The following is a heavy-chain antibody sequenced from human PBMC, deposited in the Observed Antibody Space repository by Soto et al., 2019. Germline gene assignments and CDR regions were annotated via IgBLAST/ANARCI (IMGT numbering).Heavy chain of an antibody. Sequence: SVKVSCKASGGSFSSYTISWVRQAPGQGLEWMGRIIPILGIANYAQKFQGRVTITADKSTSTAYMELSSLRSEDTAVYYCARGIRYGRHSGLGDAFDIWGQGTMVTVSS. CDR1: GGSFSSYT. CDR2: IIPILGIA. CDR3: ARGIRYGRHSGLGDAFDI. J-gene: IGHJ3*02. D-gene: IGHD5-12*01. V-gene: IGHV1-69*02.